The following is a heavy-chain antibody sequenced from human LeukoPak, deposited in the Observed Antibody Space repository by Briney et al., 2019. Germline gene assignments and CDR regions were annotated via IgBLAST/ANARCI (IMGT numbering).Heavy chain of an antibody. J-gene: IGHJ3*02. CDR1: GFTFSDYY. Sequence: GGSLRLSCAASGFTFSDYYMSWIRQAPGKGLEWVSYISSSSSTIYYADSVKGRFTISRDNAKNSLYLQMNSLRAEDTAVCYCARDVGGSSGRYDAFDIWGQGTMVTVSS. CDR3: ARDVGGSSGRYDAFDI. CDR2: ISSSSSTI. D-gene: IGHD3-22*01. V-gene: IGHV3-11*04.